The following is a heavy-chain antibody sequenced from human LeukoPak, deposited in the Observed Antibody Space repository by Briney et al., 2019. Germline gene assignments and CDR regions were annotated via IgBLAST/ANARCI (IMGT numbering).Heavy chain of an antibody. J-gene: IGHJ3*02. D-gene: IGHD1-26*01. Sequence: ASVKVSCKASGYTFTSYDINWVRQATGQGLEWMGWMNPNSGNTGYAQKFQGRVTMTRNTSISTAYMELSSLRSEDTAVYYCARVQWELDAFDIWGQGTMVTVSS. CDR2: MNPNSGNT. CDR3: ARVQWELDAFDI. V-gene: IGHV1-8*01. CDR1: GYTFTSYD.